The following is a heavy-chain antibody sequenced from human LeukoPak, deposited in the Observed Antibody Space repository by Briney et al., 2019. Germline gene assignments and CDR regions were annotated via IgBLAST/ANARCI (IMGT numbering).Heavy chain of an antibody. CDR2: ISKTSNYI. V-gene: IGHV3-21*01. J-gene: IGHJ4*02. CDR3: ARDTAGGGAGSYYMDIDY. D-gene: IGHD3-10*01. CDR1: GFTLSTYS. Sequence: KPGGSLRLSCAASGFTLSTYSMNWVRQAPGKGLEWVSSISKTSNYIYYADSVKGRFTISRDNAKNSLYLQMDSLRAEDTAMYYCARDTAGGGAGSYYMDIDYWGQGTLVTVSS.